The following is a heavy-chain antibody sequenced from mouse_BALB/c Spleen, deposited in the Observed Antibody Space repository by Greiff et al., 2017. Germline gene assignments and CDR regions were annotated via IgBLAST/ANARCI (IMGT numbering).Heavy chain of an antibody. V-gene: IGHV1-14*01. CDR1: GYTFTSYV. D-gene: IGHD2-14*01. Sequence: EVKLMESGPELVKPGASVKMSCKASGYTFTSYVMHWVKQKPGQGLEWIGYINPYNDGTKYNEKFKGKATLTSDKSSSTAYMELSSLTSEDSAVYYCARGGYDVYYAMDYWGQGTSVTVSS. J-gene: IGHJ4*01. CDR3: ARGGYDVYYAMDY. CDR2: INPYNDGT.